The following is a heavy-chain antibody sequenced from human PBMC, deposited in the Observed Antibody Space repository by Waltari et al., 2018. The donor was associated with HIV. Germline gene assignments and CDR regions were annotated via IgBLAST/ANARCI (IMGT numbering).Heavy chain of an antibody. CDR1: GFTFGDYG. Sequence: EVHLMESGGGLVKPGRSLRLSCRGSGFTFGDYGLSWFRQAPGKGLEWVGFITSEADGGTAEDAASVTGRFTISREDSKSTAYMQMNRLESEDTGVYFCSRPSGPLHSYGMDVWGQGTTVIVSS. CDR3: SRPSGPLHSYGMDV. J-gene: IGHJ6*02. D-gene: IGHD1-26*01. CDR2: ITSEADGGTA. V-gene: IGHV3-49*05.